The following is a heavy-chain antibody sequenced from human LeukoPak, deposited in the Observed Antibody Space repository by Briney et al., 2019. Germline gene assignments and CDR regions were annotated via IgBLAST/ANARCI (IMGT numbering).Heavy chain of an antibody. Sequence: GGSLRLSCAASGFTFRSYAMNWVRQAPGKGLEGVAHIKQDGSEKYYVDSVKGRFTISRDNAKNSVYLQMNSLRADYTAVYYCTIKGQWLVDSFDFWGQGNMVTVSS. CDR1: GFTFRSYA. CDR2: IKQDGSEK. J-gene: IGHJ4*02. D-gene: IGHD6-19*01. V-gene: IGHV3-7*01. CDR3: TIKGQWLVDSFDF.